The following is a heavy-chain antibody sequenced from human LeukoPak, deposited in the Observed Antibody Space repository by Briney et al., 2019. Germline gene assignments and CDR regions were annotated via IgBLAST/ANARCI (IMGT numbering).Heavy chain of an antibody. CDR3: ARDVGATTSIRFDP. Sequence: PSETLSLTCAVYGGSFSGYYWSWIRQPPGEGREWTGEINHSGSTNYNPSLKSRVTISVATSKNQFSLKLSSVTAADTAVYYCARDVGATTSIRFDPWGQGTLVTVSS. J-gene: IGHJ5*02. D-gene: IGHD1-26*01. CDR1: GGSFSGYY. V-gene: IGHV4-34*01. CDR2: INHSGST.